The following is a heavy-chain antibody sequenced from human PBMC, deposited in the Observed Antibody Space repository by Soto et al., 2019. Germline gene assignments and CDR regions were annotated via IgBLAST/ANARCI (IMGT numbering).Heavy chain of an antibody. D-gene: IGHD3-3*01. CDR1: GFPFSGSA. V-gene: IGHV3-23*01. Sequence: GGSLRLSCAASGFPFSGSAMSWVRQAPGKGLEWVSTITAGGSDIYVADFVKGRFTISRDNSINTLFLQMNSLRVEDTAVYYCAKGSILHFRLSDYWGQGTLVTVSS. CDR3: AKGSILHFRLSDY. CDR2: ITAGGSDI. J-gene: IGHJ4*02.